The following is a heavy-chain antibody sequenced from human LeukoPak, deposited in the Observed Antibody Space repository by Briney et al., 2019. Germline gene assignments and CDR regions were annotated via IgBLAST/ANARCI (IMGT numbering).Heavy chain of an antibody. CDR1: GYNFGSYY. D-gene: IGHD2-2*01. Sequence: GASVKVSCKASGYNFGSYYISWVRQAPGQGLEWMGWVSGYNGNTKYAQKVQGRITMTADTSTTTAYMELRSLRSDDTAVYYCARDGVVVPAALDYWGQGTLVTVSS. V-gene: IGHV1-18*01. J-gene: IGHJ4*02. CDR3: ARDGVVVPAALDY. CDR2: VSGYNGNT.